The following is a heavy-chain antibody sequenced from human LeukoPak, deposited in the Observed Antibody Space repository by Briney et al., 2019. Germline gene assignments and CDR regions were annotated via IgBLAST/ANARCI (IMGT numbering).Heavy chain of an antibody. J-gene: IGHJ2*01. V-gene: IGHV3-23*01. CDR3: AKDREHPVPLYFDL. Sequence: PGGSLRLSCAASGFTFSSYAMSWVRQASGKGLEWVSAISGSGGSTYYADSVKGRFTISRDNSKNTPYLQMNSLRAEDTAVYYCAKDREHPVPLYFDLWGRGTLVTVSS. CDR1: GFTFSSYA. D-gene: IGHD1/OR15-1a*01. CDR2: ISGSGGST.